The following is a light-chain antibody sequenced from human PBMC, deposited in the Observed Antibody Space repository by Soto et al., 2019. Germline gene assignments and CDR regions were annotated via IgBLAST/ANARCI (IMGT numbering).Light chain of an antibody. CDR3: QQYGSSYT. CDR2: GAS. J-gene: IGKJ2*01. Sequence: EIALTQSPGTLSLSPGERATLSCRASQSVSSSYLAWYQQKPGQAPRLLIYGASSRATGIPDRFSGSWSGTDFTLTISRLEPEDFAVYYCQQYGSSYTFGQGTKLEIK. V-gene: IGKV3-20*01. CDR1: QSVSSSY.